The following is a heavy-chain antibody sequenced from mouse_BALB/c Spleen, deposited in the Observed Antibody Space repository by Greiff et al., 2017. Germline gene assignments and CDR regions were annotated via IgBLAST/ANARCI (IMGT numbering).Heavy chain of an antibody. J-gene: IGHJ2*01. V-gene: IGHV1-7*01. D-gene: IGHD2-1*01. CDR3: ANLLWSY. CDR2: INPSTGYT. CDR1: GYTFTSYW. Sequence: QVQLKESGADLAKPGASVKMSCKASGYTFTSYWMHWVKQRPGQGLEWIGYINPSTGYTEYNQKFKDKATLTADKSSSTAYMQLSSLTSEDSAVYYCANLLWSYWGQGTTLTVSS.